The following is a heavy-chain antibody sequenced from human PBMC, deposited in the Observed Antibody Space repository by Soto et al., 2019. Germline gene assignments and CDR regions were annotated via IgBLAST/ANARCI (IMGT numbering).Heavy chain of an antibody. Sequence: QVQLVESGGGVVQPGRSLRLSCAASGFTFSSYGMHWVRQAPGKGLEWVAVISYDGSNKYYADSVNGRFTISRDNSKNTLYLQMNSLRAEDTAVYYCAKDQTDTAMETDYYYGMDVWGQGTTVTVSS. CDR3: AKDQTDTAMETDYYYGMDV. V-gene: IGHV3-30*18. CDR1: GFTFSSYG. CDR2: ISYDGSNK. J-gene: IGHJ6*02. D-gene: IGHD5-18*01.